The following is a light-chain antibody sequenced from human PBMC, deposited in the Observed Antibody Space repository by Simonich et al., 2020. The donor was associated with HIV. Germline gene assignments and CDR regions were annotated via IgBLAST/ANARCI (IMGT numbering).Light chain of an antibody. CDR1: SSDVGGYNY. Sequence: QSALTQPPSASGYPGQSVTISCTGTSSDVGGYNYVSWYQQHPGKAPQLMISEVTKRPSGVPDRFSGSKSGNTASLTISGLQAEDEADYYCCSYASSTTFHVVFGGGTQLTVL. V-gene: IGLV2-8*01. J-gene: IGLJ2*01. CDR2: EVT. CDR3: CSYASSTTFHVV.